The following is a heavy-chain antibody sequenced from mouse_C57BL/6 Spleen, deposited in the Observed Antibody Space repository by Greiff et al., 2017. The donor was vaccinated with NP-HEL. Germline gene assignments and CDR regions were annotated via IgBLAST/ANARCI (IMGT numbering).Heavy chain of an antibody. CDR1: GYTFTDYY. D-gene: IGHD1-1*01. CDR3: IYYYGSSYWFAY. Sequence: EVQLQQSGPELVKPGASVKISCKASGYTFTDYYMNWVKQSHGKSLEWIGDINPNNGGTSYNQKFKGKATLTVDKSSSTAYMELRSLTSEDSAVYYCIYYYGSSYWFAYWGQGTLVTVSA. CDR2: INPNNGGT. V-gene: IGHV1-26*01. J-gene: IGHJ3*01.